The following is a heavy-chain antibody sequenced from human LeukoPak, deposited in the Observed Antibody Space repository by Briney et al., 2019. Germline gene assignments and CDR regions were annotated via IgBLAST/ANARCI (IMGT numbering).Heavy chain of an antibody. D-gene: IGHD3-10*02. CDR3: AELGITMIGGV. CDR1: GFTFSDSY. V-gene: IGHV3-7*01. J-gene: IGHJ6*04. Sequence: GGCLRLSCAAYGFTFSDSYMTWSRQAPGKGLECVANIKQEGSEKYYVDSVKGRFTISRDNAKNSLYLQMNSLRAEDKAVYYCAELGITMIGGVWGKGTTVTISS. CDR2: IKQEGSEK.